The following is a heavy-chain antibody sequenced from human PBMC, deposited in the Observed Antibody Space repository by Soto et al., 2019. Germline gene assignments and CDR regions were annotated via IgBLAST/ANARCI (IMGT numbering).Heavy chain of an antibody. J-gene: IGHJ6*03. Sequence: QLQLEESGPGLVKPSETLSLTCTVSGGSISSCSYYWGWIRQSPGKGLEWLGSFYYSGSTYYSPSLKSRVTISGDTSKKQTPLRLSSVTATDTAVYYCARIFVASRYMDVWGKGATVTVSS. CDR1: GGSISSCSYY. CDR3: ARIFVASRYMDV. V-gene: IGHV4-39*01. D-gene: IGHD2-15*01. CDR2: FYYSGST.